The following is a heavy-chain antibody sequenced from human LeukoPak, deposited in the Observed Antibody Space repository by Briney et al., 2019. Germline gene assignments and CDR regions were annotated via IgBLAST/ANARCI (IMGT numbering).Heavy chain of an antibody. D-gene: IGHD3-22*01. CDR2: VSDGGRST. CDR1: GFTFNTNA. Sequence: GGSLRLSRAASGFTFNTNAMNWVCQARGKGLEWVSGVSDGGRSTYYADSVKGRFTISRDNSKNTLYLQMNSLRAEDTAVYYCANLIDSSRKYGLDVWGQGTTVTVSS. CDR3: ANLIDSSRKYGLDV. J-gene: IGHJ6*02. V-gene: IGHV3-23*01.